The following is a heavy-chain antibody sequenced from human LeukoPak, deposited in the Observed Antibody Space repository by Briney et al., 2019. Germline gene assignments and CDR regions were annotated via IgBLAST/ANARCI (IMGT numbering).Heavy chain of an antibody. CDR1: GGSISSSSYY. CDR2: IYYSGST. CDR3: AKLRCSSTSCYIRYYYYMDV. D-gene: IGHD2-2*02. Sequence: SETLSLTCTVSGGSISSSSYYWGWIRQPPGMGLEWIGSIYYSGSTYYNPSLKRRVTISVDTSKNQFSLKLSSVTAADTAVYYCAKLRCSSTSCYIRYYYYMDVWGKGTTVTVSS. J-gene: IGHJ6*03. V-gene: IGHV4-39*01.